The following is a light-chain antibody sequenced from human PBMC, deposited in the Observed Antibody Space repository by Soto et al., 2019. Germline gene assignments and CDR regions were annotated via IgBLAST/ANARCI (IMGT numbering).Light chain of an antibody. Sequence: QSALTQPASVSGSPGQSITISCTGTSSDVGGYNYVSWYQQHPGKVPKLMIYEVNNRPSGVSNRFSGSKSGNTASLTISGLQAEDEADYYCSSNTSSSTQVLGGGTKLTVL. V-gene: IGLV2-14*01. CDR3: SSNTSSSTQV. CDR2: EVN. CDR1: SSDVGGYNY. J-gene: IGLJ3*02.